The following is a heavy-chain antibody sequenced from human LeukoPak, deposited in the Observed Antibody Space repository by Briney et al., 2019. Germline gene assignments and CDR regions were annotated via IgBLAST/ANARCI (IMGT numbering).Heavy chain of an antibody. J-gene: IGHJ4*02. CDR3: AKGSRLREAGSYRF. CDR1: GGIFGSYA. D-gene: IGHD3-16*02. Sequence: SVKVSCKASGGIFGSYAINWVRQAPGQGLEWLGRIIPIFDTPNYAQTFQGRVTISADKSTRTVYMELSRLRSEDTALYYCAKGSRLREAGSYRFWGQGTLVTVSS. V-gene: IGHV1-69*06. CDR2: IIPIFDTP.